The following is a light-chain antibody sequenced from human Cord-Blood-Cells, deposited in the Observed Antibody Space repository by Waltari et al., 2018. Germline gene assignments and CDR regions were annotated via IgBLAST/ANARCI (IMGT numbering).Light chain of an antibody. CDR1: QSVLYSSNNKNY. J-gene: IGKJ3*01. CDR2: WAS. CDR3: QQYYSTPFT. V-gene: IGKV4-1*01. Sequence: IVMTQSPDSLAVCLGERATIHCKSSQSVLYSSNNKNYLAWYQQKPGQPPKLLIYWASTRESGVPDRFSGSGSGTDFTLTISSLQAEDVAVYYCQQYYSTPFTFGPGTKVDIK.